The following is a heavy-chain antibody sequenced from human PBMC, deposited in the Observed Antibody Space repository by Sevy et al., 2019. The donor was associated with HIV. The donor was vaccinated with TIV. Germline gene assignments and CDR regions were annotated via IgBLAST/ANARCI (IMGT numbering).Heavy chain of an antibody. CDR1: GGSIRSYY. Sequence: SETLSLTCTVSGGSIRSYYWSWIRQPPGKGLEWIGYIYYSGITKYKPSLKSRVTISVDTSKNQFSLKLSSVTAADTAVYYCARGGGSYYFDYWGQGTLVTVSS. J-gene: IGHJ4*02. D-gene: IGHD1-26*01. CDR3: ARGGGSYYFDY. V-gene: IGHV4-59*01. CDR2: IYYSGIT.